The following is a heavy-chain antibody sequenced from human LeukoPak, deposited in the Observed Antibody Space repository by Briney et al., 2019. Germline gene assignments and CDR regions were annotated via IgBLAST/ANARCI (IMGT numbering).Heavy chain of an antibody. V-gene: IGHV4-4*07. D-gene: IGHD3-22*01. J-gene: IGHJ3*02. CDR1: GGSISSYY. CDR2: IYTSGST. Sequence: SETLSLTCTVSGGSISSYYWSWIRQPAGKGLEWIGRIYTSGSTNYNPSLKSRVTMSVDTSKNQFSLKLSSVTAADTAVYYCARGVITGYYDSSGYYEPILSAFDIWGQGTMVTVSS. CDR3: ARGVITGYYDSSGYYEPILSAFDI.